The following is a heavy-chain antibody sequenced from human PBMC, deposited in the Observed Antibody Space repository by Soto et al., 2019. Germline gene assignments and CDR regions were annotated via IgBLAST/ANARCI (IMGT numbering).Heavy chain of an antibody. D-gene: IGHD6-19*01. J-gene: IGHJ4*02. Sequence: EVQLLESGGGLVQPGGSLRLSCAASGFTFSSYAMSWVRQAPGKGLEWVSAISGSGGTTWYAGSVRGRFTISRDDSKNTLCLEINSLRLDDVVVYYCGKGPAAHSVWLPRYFDYWGQGTLVTVS. CDR1: GFTFSSYA. CDR3: GKGPAAHSVWLPRYFDY. CDR2: ISGSGGTT. V-gene: IGHV3-23*01.